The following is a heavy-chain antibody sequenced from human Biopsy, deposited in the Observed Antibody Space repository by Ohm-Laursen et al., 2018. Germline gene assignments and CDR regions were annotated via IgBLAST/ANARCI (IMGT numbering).Heavy chain of an antibody. V-gene: IGHV3-23*03. J-gene: IGHJ5*01. CDR2: IDGAGSST. Sequence: SLRLSCAAPDFTFSGYAMSWVRQPPGKGLEWVAGIDGAGSSTYYADSVKGRFTIFRDNSKQMVHLEINSLTADDTAVYYCVKQWGGYNFDSWGQGTLVTVSS. CDR1: DFTFSGYA. D-gene: IGHD1-14*01. CDR3: VKQWGGYNFDS.